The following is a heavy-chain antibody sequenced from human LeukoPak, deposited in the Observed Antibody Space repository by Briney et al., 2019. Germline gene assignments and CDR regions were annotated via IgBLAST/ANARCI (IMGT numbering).Heavy chain of an antibody. J-gene: IGHJ4*02. Sequence: GSLRLSCGASGFTFGTYWMHWVRQAPGKGLVWVSGINSDGGTTTYADSVKGRFTISRDNAKNTLYLQMNNLRAEDTAIYYCATDSYVSGSYYRLFYWGQGTLVTVSS. D-gene: IGHD3-10*01. CDR2: INSDGGTT. V-gene: IGHV3-74*01. CDR3: ATDSYVSGSYYRLFY. CDR1: GFTFGTYW.